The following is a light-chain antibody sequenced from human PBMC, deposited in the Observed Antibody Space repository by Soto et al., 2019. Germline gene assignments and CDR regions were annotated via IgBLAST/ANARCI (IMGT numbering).Light chain of an antibody. J-gene: IGKJ2*01. CDR2: DAS. CDR1: QSISSW. Sequence: DIQMTQSPSTLSASVGDRVTITCRASQSISSWLAWYQQKPGKAPKLLIYDASSLESGVPSSFSGSGSGTEFTLTISSLQPDDFATYYCQQYNSYSSYTFGQGTKLEIK. V-gene: IGKV1-5*01. CDR3: QQYNSYSSYT.